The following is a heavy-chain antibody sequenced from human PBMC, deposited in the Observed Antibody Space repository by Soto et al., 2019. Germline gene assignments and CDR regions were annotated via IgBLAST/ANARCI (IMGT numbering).Heavy chain of an antibody. CDR3: AKDKNSYGTYYFDY. Sequence: GGSLRLSCAASGFTFSSYAMSWVRQAPGKGLEWVSAISGSGGSTDYADSVRGRLTISRDNSKDTLYLQMNSLRAEDRAVYYCAKDKNSYGTYYFDYWGQGTLVTVSS. CDR1: GFTFSSYA. D-gene: IGHD5-18*01. V-gene: IGHV3-23*01. J-gene: IGHJ4*02. CDR2: ISGSGGST.